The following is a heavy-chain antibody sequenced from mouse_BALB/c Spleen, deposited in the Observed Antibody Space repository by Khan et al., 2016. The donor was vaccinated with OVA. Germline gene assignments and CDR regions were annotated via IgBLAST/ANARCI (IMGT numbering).Heavy chain of an antibody. J-gene: IGHJ2*01. CDR2: ISYSGST. V-gene: IGHV3-2*02. CDR1: GYSITSGYG. D-gene: IGHD1-2*01. Sequence: EVQLQESGPGLVKPSQSLSLTCTVTGYSITSGYGWNWIRQFPGNKLEWMGYISYSGSTNYNPTLKSRISITRDTSKNTFFLQLNSVTTEDTATYYCARTARIKYWGQGTTLTVSS. CDR3: ARTARIKY.